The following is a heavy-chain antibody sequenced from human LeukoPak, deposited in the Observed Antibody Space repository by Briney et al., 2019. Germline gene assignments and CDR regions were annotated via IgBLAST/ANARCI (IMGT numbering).Heavy chain of an antibody. CDR1: GFAFNSYG. CDR3: AKDKGESGYFDY. D-gene: IGHD1-26*01. J-gene: IGHJ4*02. Sequence: GGSLRLFCGASGFAFNSYGMLGVRQAPGKGLEWVAVISYDGSNKYYADSVKGRFAISRDNSKNTLYLQMNSLRAEDTAVYYCAKDKGESGYFDYWGQGTLVTVSS. V-gene: IGHV3-30*18. CDR2: ISYDGSNK.